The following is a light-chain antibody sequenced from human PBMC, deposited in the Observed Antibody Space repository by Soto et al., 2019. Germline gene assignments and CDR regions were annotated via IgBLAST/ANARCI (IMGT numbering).Light chain of an antibody. CDR2: GAS. Sequence: RVITGAPATVSGAPVEIGTLSCRASPRVNSNVAWYQQKPGQSPRLLVYGASARATGVPARFSGSGSGTQFPLTISSLQSEDVAVYHCQQYNKWRPWMLGSGTKVDIK. CDR1: PRVNSN. V-gene: IGKV3-15*01. J-gene: IGKJ1*01. CDR3: QQYNKWRPWM.